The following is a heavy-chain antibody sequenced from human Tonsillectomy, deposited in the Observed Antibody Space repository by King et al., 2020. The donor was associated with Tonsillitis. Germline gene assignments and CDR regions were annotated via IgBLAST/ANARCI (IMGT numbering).Heavy chain of an antibody. D-gene: IGHD3-9*01. CDR3: AKDLYYDILTGYLEDYYGTDV. V-gene: IGHV3-30*18. CDR1: GFTFSSYG. CDR2: ISFDGSNK. Sequence: VQLVESGGGVVQPGRSLRLSCAASGFTFSSYGMHWVRQAPGKGLEWVAVISFDGSNKYYADSVKGRFTISRDNSKNTLYLQMNSLRAEDTAVYYCAKDLYYDILTGYLEDYYGTDVWGQGTTVTVSS. J-gene: IGHJ6*02.